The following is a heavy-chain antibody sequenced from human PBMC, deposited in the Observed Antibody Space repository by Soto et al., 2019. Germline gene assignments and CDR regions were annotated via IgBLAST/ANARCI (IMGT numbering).Heavy chain of an antibody. V-gene: IGHV1-69*01. CDR3: ARTYYQWEALHDFAF. CDR1: GGTFSRYG. J-gene: IGHJ4*02. D-gene: IGHD1-26*01. CDR2: ISPIFGTT. Sequence: QVQLVQSGAEVKKPGSSVKVSCTASGGTFSRYGFTWVRQAPGQGFQWMGGISPIFGTTHYEQNFQGRLSITADESTSTVYMELTSLRSDDTAIYFCARTYYQWEALHDFAFWGQGTLVTVSS.